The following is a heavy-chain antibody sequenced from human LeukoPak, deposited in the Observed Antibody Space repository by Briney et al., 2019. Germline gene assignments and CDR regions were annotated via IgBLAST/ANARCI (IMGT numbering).Heavy chain of an antibody. J-gene: IGHJ5*02. CDR1: GGSISNYY. Sequence: PSETLSLTCTVSGGSISNYYWTWIRQPPGKGLEWIGYIYYSGSTNYNPSLKSRVTVSVDTSKNQFSLKLSSVTAADTAVYYCARVGEKASFNWFDPWGQGTLVTVSS. V-gene: IGHV4-59*01. CDR3: ARVGEKASFNWFDP. D-gene: IGHD3-10*01. CDR2: IYYSGST.